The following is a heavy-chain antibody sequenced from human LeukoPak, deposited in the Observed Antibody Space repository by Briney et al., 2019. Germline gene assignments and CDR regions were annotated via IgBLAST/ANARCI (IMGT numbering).Heavy chain of an antibody. CDR1: GYTFTSYD. V-gene: IGHV1-8*01. CDR3: GVAAAVGWFDP. Sequence: ASVKVSCKASGYTFTSYDINWVRQATGQGLGWMGWMNPNSGNTGYAQKFQGRVTMTRNTSISTAYMELSSLRSADTAVYYCGVAAAVGWFDPWGQGTLVTVSS. D-gene: IGHD6-13*01. J-gene: IGHJ5*02. CDR2: MNPNSGNT.